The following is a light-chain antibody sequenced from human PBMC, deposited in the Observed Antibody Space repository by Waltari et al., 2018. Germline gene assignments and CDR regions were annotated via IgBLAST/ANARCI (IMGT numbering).Light chain of an antibody. V-gene: IGLV1-47*01. CDR3: ATWDDSLSGYV. CDR2: RNT. J-gene: IGLJ1*01. CDR1: SSNIGTNY. Sequence: QSVLTQPPSASGAPGQRVTISCSGSSSNIGTNYVYWYQQLPGTAPKLLIYRNTQRPSVIPDRFSGSKSGTSASLALSGLRSEYEADYYCATWDDSLSGYVFGPGTKVTVL.